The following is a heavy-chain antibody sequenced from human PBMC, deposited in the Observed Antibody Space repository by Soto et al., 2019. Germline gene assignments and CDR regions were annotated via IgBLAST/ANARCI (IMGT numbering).Heavy chain of an antibody. CDR2: MNPNSGNT. Sequence: ASVKVSCKASGYTFTSYDINWVRQATGQGLEWMGWMNPNSGNTGYAQKFQGRVTMTRNTSISTAYMELSSLRPEDTAVYYCARDWGERTYYYYGTDVWGQGTTVTVSS. CDR1: GYTFTSYD. V-gene: IGHV1-8*01. CDR3: ARDWGERTYYYYGTDV. J-gene: IGHJ6*02. D-gene: IGHD3-16*01.